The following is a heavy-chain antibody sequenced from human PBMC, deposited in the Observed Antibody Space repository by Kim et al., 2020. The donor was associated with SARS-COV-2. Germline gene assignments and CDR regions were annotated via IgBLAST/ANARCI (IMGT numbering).Heavy chain of an antibody. Sequence: GGSLRLSCVASGFTFSTYSMNWVRQAPGKGLEWLSYISSRSSTVYYADSVKGRFTISRDNAKNSLYLQMDILRDEDTAVYFCARRDDYTTRGLDYWGQGTLVTISS. V-gene: IGHV3-48*02. J-gene: IGHJ4*02. CDR2: ISSRSSTV. CDR3: ARRDDYTTRGLDY. CDR1: GFTFSTYS. D-gene: IGHD3-16*01.